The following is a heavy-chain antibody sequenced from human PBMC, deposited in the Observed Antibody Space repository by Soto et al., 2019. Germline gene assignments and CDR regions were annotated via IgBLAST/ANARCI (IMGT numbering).Heavy chain of an antibody. CDR2: ISYDGSNK. Sequence: PGGSLRLSCAASGFTFSSYAMHWVRQAPGKGLEWVAVISYDGSNKYYADSVKGRFTISRDNSKNTLYLQMNSLRAEDTAVYYCARVSEYYDILTGHYFTGGMDVWGQGTTVTVSS. J-gene: IGHJ6*02. CDR3: ARVSEYYDILTGHYFTGGMDV. CDR1: GFTFSSYA. V-gene: IGHV3-30-3*01. D-gene: IGHD3-9*01.